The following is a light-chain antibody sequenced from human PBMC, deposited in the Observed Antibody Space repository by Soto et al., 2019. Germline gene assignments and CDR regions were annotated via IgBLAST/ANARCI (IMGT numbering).Light chain of an antibody. CDR2: SAS. J-gene: IGKJ2*02. Sequence: EIVMTQSPATLSVSPGERATLSCRASQSVSSNLAWYQQKPGQAPRLLIYSASTRATGIPARFSGSGSGTDFTLSISSLQSEDFAVYYCQHYNNWPPSTFGQGTKLEIK. CDR3: QHYNNWPPST. CDR1: QSVSSN. V-gene: IGKV3-15*01.